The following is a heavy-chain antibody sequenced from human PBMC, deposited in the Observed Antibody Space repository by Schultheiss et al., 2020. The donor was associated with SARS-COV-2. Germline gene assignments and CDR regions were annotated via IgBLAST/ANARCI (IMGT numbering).Heavy chain of an antibody. V-gene: IGHV3-33*08. CDR2: IWYDGSNK. CDR3: ARDLGYYYDSSGFDF. CDR1: GFTFSSYA. Sequence: GGSLRLSCAASGFTFSSYAMHWVRQAPGKGLEWVAVIWYDGSNKYYADSVKGRFTISRDNSKNTLYLQMNSLRAEDTAVYYCARDLGYYYDSSGFDFWGQGTLVTVSS. J-gene: IGHJ5*01. D-gene: IGHD3-22*01.